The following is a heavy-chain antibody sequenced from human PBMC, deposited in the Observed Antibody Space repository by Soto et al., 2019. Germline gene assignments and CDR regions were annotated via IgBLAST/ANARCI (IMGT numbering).Heavy chain of an antibody. V-gene: IGHV3-23*01. CDR3: AKATATGGGAFEI. D-gene: IGHD2-8*02. J-gene: IGHJ3*02. Sequence: GGCMRLPCAVSGFICSSYDMSWVRQAPGKGLEWVSTILVGGSTHYEDSVKGRFTISRDTSKNTVYLQMNSLTAGDTAVYYCAKATATGGGAFEIYGQGTLVTVSS. CDR1: GFICSSYD. CDR2: ILVGGST.